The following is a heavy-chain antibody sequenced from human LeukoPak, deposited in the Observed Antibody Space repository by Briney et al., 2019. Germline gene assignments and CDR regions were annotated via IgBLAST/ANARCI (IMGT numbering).Heavy chain of an antibody. CDR1: GFTFSSYA. Sequence: GGSLRLSCAASGFTFSSYAMGWVRQAPGKGLEWVSTLSGTNGNTFYADSVKGRFTISRDNSKSTLYLQMNNLRAEDTAVYYCAKSGCTSTACYAFDIWGQGTTVTVSS. J-gene: IGHJ3*02. CDR2: LSGTNGNT. D-gene: IGHD2-2*01. V-gene: IGHV3-23*01. CDR3: AKSGCTSTACYAFDI.